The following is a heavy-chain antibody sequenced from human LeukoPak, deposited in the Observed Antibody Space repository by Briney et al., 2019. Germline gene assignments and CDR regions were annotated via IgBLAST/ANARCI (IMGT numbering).Heavy chain of an antibody. CDR3: ARTNPVYGDYDY. CDR2: MFPDGRT. J-gene: IGHJ4*02. Sequence: GGSLRLSCAVSGFSVNDNYMSWVRQAPGKGLQWVSVMFPDGRTYYADAVKGRFTISRDLARNTLLLQMHSLRADDTAVHYCARTNPVYGDYDYWGQGTLVTVSS. CDR1: GFSVNDNY. V-gene: IGHV3-53*01. D-gene: IGHD4-17*01.